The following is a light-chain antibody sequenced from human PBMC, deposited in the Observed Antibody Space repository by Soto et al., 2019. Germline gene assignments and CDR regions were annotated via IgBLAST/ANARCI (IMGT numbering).Light chain of an antibody. Sequence: EIVLTQSPDILSLSPGERATLSCRASQSVSSYLAWYQQKPGQAPRLLMYEASTRATGIPARFSGGGSGTDFTLTISSLEPEDFAVYYCQQRSDWPWTFGQGTKVDIK. CDR1: QSVSSY. J-gene: IGKJ1*01. V-gene: IGKV3-11*01. CDR3: QQRSDWPWT. CDR2: EAS.